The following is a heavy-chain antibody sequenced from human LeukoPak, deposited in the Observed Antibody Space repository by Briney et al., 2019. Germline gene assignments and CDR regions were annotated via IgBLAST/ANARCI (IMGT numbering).Heavy chain of an antibody. J-gene: IGHJ6*02. CDR2: ISWNSGSI. V-gene: IGHV3-9*01. D-gene: IGHD3-16*01. CDR3: AKDKGGYYYYGMDV. CDR1: GFTFDDYA. Sequence: GRSLRLSCAASGFTFDDYAMHWVRQAPGKGLEWVSGISWNSGSIGYADSVKGRFTISRDNAKNSLYLQMNSPRAEDTALYYCAKDKGGYYYYGMDVWGQGTTVTVSS.